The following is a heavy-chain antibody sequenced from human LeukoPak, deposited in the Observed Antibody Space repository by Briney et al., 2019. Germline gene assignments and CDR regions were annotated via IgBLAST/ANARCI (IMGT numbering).Heavy chain of an antibody. V-gene: IGHV1-69*05. CDR2: IIPIFGTA. J-gene: IGHJ4*02. D-gene: IGHD3-22*01. Sequence: SVKVSCKASGGTFSSYAISWVRQAPGQGLEWMGGIIPIFGTANYAQKFQGRVTITTDESTSTAYMELSSLRSEETAVYYCARDRGGSYYYDSSGYYYPFDYWGQGTLVTVSS. CDR3: ARDRGGSYYYDSSGYYYPFDY. CDR1: GGTFSSYA.